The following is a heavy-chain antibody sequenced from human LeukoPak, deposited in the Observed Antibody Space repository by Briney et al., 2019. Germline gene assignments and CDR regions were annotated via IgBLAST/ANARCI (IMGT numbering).Heavy chain of an antibody. CDR3: ARAQAGTSSRFDP. CDR2: IYGSGGT. D-gene: IGHD1-1*01. J-gene: IGHJ5*02. CDR1: GGSISSYY. V-gene: IGHV4-4*07. Sequence: SETLSLTCSVSGGSISSYYWSWIRQPAGKGLEWIGRIYGSGGTNYNPSLKSRVTMSVDTSKSQLSLKLSSLTAADTAVYYCARAQAGTSSRFDPWGQGTLVTVSS.